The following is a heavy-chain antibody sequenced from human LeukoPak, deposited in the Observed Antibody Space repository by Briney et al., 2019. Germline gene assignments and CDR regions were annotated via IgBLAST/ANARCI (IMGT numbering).Heavy chain of an antibody. CDR2: VSAYNGNT. V-gene: IGHV1-18*01. CDR1: GYTFTDFG. J-gene: IGHJ4*02. D-gene: IGHD3-10*01. Sequence: ASVKVSCKASGYTFTDFGISWVRQAPGQGLEWIGWVSAYNGNTNYAQKLQGRVTMSTDTSTSTAYMELTSLRSDDTAVFYCTRDLGTYTTYGSIFFDYWGQGTLVTVSS. CDR3: TRDLGTYTTYGSIFFDY.